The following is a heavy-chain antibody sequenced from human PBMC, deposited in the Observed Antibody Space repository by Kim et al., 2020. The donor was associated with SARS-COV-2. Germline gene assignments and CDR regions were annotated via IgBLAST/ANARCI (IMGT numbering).Heavy chain of an antibody. CDR2: IGGGGGST. CDR1: GFTFTNYA. D-gene: IGHD2-15*01. CDR3: AKGGCGGGNCPYYFDY. Sequence: GGSLRLSCAASGFTFTNYAMSWVRQAPGEGLEWVSAIGGGGGSTYYADSVKGRFTISRENSKNTLYLQMNSLRAEDTALYFCAKGGCGGGNCPYYFDYWGQGTLVTVSS. J-gene: IGHJ4*02. V-gene: IGHV3-23*01.